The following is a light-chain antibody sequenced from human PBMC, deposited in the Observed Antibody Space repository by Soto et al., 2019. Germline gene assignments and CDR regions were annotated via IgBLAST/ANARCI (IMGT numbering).Light chain of an antibody. CDR2: DAS. CDR1: QSVSSY. Sequence: EIVLTQSPATLSLSPGERATLSCRASQSVSSYLAWYQQKPGQAPRLLIYDASTRATGIPARFSGSGSGTDFTLTISSLQPDDFATYYCHQYQSYSFGQGTKVDIK. CDR3: HQYQSYS. J-gene: IGKJ1*01. V-gene: IGKV3-11*01.